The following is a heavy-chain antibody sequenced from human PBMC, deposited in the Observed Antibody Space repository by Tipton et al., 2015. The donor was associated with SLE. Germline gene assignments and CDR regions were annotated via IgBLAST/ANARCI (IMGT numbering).Heavy chain of an antibody. V-gene: IGHV4-39*07. CDR3: ARGGPYYYGSGSSPAEYFQY. D-gene: IGHD3-10*01. CDR2: INYSGTT. Sequence: TLSLTCTVSGGSISSYSWGWIRQPPGKGLEWIGSINYSGTTSYNPSLKSRVTISVDTSKNQFSLKLSSVTAADTAVYYCARGGPYYYGSGSSPAEYFQYWGQGTLVTVSS. J-gene: IGHJ1*01. CDR1: GGSISSYS.